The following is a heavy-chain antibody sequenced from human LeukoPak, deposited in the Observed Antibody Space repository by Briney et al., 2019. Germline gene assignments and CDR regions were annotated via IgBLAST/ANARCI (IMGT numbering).Heavy chain of an antibody. V-gene: IGHV4-38-2*01. J-gene: IGHJ5*02. CDR1: GYSISSGYY. D-gene: IGHD3-9*01. Sequence: PSETLSLTCAVSGYSISSGYYWGWIRQPPGKGLEWIGSIYHSGSTNYNPSLKSRVTMSVDTSKNQFSLKLSSVTAADTAVYYCARGPVYDILTGRNWFDPWGQGTLVTVSS. CDR2: IYHSGST. CDR3: ARGPVYDILTGRNWFDP.